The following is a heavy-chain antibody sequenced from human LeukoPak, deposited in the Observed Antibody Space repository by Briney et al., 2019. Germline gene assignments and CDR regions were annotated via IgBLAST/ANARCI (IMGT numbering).Heavy chain of an antibody. V-gene: IGHV3-23*01. CDR2: ISGSGGST. Sequence: GGSLRLSCAASGFSVGDNYMSWVRQAPGKGLEWVSAISGSGGSTYYADSVKGRFTISRDNSKNTLYLQMNSLRAEDTAVYYCAKSLGAFDIWGQGTMVTVSS. D-gene: IGHD3-10*01. J-gene: IGHJ3*02. CDR1: GFSVGDNY. CDR3: AKSLGAFDI.